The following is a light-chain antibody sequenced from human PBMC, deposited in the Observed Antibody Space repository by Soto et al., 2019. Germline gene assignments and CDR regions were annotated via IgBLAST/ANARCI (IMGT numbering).Light chain of an antibody. Sequence: DIQMTQSPSSLSLSVGDRVTITFQASQDISSYLSWYQQKPGKAPKLLIYGASNLEIGVPSRFSGGGSGTEFTFTIRSLQPEDIGTYYCQQYDTLPSFGGGTKVDIK. CDR1: QDISSY. CDR3: QQYDTLPS. CDR2: GAS. V-gene: IGKV1-33*01. J-gene: IGKJ4*01.